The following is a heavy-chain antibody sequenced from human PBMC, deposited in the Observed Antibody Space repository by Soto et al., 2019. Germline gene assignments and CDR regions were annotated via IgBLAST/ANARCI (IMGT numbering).Heavy chain of an antibody. CDR3: ARSVFP. CDR2: IYYIGST. CDR1: GGSISSGGYY. J-gene: IGHJ5*02. Sequence: QVQLQESGPGLVKPSQTLSLTGTVSGGSISSGGYYWNWIRQHPGKGLDWMWYIYYIGSTYYNPSLKSRVTISLDTSKNQFSLKLSSVTAADTAVYYCARSVFPWGQGTLVTVSS. V-gene: IGHV4-31*03.